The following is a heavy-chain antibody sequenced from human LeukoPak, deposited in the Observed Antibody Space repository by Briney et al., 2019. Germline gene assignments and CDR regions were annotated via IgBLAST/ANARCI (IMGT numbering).Heavy chain of an antibody. J-gene: IGHJ3*01. CDR2: IYHSGST. CDR3: ARGIVGALVPDRA. D-gene: IGHD1-26*01. V-gene: IGHV4-30-2*01. CDR1: GGSISSGGYY. Sequence: SQTLSLTCTVSGGSISSGGYYWSWIRQPPGKGLEWIGYIYHSGSTYYNPSLKSRVTISVDRSKNQFSLKLSSVTAADTAVYYCARGIVGALVPDRAWGQGTMVTVSS.